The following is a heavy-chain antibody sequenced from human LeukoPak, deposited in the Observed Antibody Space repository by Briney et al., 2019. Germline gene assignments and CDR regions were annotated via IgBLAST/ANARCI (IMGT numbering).Heavy chain of an antibody. CDR1: GGTFSSYA. Sequence: VKVSCKASGGTFSSYAISWVRQAPGQGLEWMGGIIPIFGTANYAQKFQGRVTITADKSTSTAYMELSSLRSEDTAVYYCARVYGSGSYGPNPGWFDPWGQGTLVTVSS. CDR3: ARVYGSGSYGPNPGWFDP. J-gene: IGHJ5*02. CDR2: IIPIFGTA. V-gene: IGHV1-69*13. D-gene: IGHD3-10*01.